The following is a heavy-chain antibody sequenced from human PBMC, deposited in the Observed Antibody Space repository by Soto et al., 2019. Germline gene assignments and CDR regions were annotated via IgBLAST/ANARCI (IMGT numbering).Heavy chain of an antibody. CDR2: INHSGST. V-gene: IGHV4-34*01. D-gene: IGHD2-15*01. CDR1: GGSFSGYY. J-gene: IGHJ6*03. CDR3: ARGRYCSGGSCYSGSYYYMDV. Sequence: SETLYLTCAVYGGSFSGYYWSWIRQPPGEGLEWIGEINHSGSTNYNPSLKGRVTISVDTSKNQFSLKLSSVTAADTAVYYCARGRYCSGGSCYSGSYYYMDVWGKGTTVTVSS.